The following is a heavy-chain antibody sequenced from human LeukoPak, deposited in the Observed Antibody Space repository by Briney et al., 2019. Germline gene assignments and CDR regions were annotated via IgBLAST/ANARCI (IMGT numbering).Heavy chain of an antibody. CDR1: GFSFSGYG. CDR3: ARDLDTNSRFSWLDP. V-gene: IGHV3-30*06. CDR2: MWSDGNSK. J-gene: IGHJ5*02. D-gene: IGHD6-13*01. Sequence: PGTSLRLSCAASGFSFSGYGMHWVRQAPGKGLEWVAVMWSDGNSKNYADSVKGRFTVSRDTSTSTLYLHMNSLRTEDTAVYFCARDLDTNSRFSWLDPWGQGTLVTVSS.